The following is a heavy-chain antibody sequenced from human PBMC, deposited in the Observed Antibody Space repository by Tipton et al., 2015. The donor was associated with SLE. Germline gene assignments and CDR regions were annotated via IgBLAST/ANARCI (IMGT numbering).Heavy chain of an antibody. J-gene: IGHJ4*02. CDR1: GYSISDGYY. Sequence: LRLSCAVSGYSISDGYYWGWIRQPPGKGLEWIGSIYHSGSTYYNPSLKSRVTISVDTSKNQFSLRLSSVTAADTAVYYCARTLIAAAGPYFDYWGQGTLVTVSS. CDR2: IYHSGST. D-gene: IGHD6-13*01. V-gene: IGHV4-38-2*01. CDR3: ARTLIAAAGPYFDY.